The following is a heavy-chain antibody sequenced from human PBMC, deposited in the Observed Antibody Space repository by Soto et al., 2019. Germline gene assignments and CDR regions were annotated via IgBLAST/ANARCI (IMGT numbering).Heavy chain of an antibody. CDR1: GDSVSSNSAA. Sequence: SQTLSLTCAISGDSVSSNSAAWDWIRLSPSRGLEWLARTYYRSRWYNDYAVSVRSRITVNPDTSMNQFSLQLTSVTPEDTAVYYCAGTTSHQWYYMDVWGKGTTVTVSS. CDR2: TYYRSRWYN. J-gene: IGHJ6*03. V-gene: IGHV6-1*01. CDR3: AGTTSHQWYYMDV. D-gene: IGHD1-7*01.